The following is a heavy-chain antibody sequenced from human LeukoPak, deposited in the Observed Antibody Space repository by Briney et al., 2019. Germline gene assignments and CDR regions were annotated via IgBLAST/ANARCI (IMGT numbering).Heavy chain of an antibody. CDR3: ARLNQRAFDF. CDR2: IYYSGST. CDR1: GGSISSGGYY. V-gene: IGHV4-31*03. J-gene: IGHJ3*01. D-gene: IGHD5-24*01. Sequence: SETLSLTCTVSGGSISSGGYYWSWIRQHPGKGLEWIGYIYYSGSTYYNPSLKSRLTVSVDTSKNQISLRLTSVTAADTAVYYCARLNQRAFDFWGQGTMVTVSS.